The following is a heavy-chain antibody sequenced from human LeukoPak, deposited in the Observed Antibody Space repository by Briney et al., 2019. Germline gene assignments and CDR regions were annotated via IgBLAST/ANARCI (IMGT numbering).Heavy chain of an antibody. CDR1: GYTLTELS. J-gene: IGHJ1*01. CDR3: ARTGS. CDR2: FDPEDGET. V-gene: IGHV1-24*01. D-gene: IGHD7-27*01. Sequence: GASVKVSCKVSGYTLTELSMHWVRQAPGKGLEWMGGFDPEDGETIYAQKFQGRVTITADESTSTAYMELSSLRSEDTAVYYCARTGSWGQGTLVTVSS.